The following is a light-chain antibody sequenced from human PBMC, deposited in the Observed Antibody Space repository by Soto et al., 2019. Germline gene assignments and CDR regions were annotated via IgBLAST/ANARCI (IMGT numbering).Light chain of an antibody. CDR1: QSVSSSY. V-gene: IGKV3-20*01. CDR3: QQYGSSSWT. Sequence: EIVLTQSPGTLSLSPGERATLSCRASQSVSSSYLAWYQQKPGQAPRLLIYGASSRATGIPDRFSGSGSGTDLTLHISRLEPEDYAVYYCQQYGSSSWTFGQGTKVEIK. CDR2: GAS. J-gene: IGKJ1*01.